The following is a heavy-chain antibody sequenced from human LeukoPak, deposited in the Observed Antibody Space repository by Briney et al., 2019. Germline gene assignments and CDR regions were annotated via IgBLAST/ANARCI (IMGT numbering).Heavy chain of an antibody. V-gene: IGHV3-9*01. J-gene: IGHJ4*02. CDR3: AKDRIVGATTSYDYFDY. D-gene: IGHD1-26*01. CDR2: ISWKSGSI. Sequence: GGSLRLSCAASGFTFDDYAMHWVRQVPGKGLEWVSGISWKSGSIGYADSVKGRFTISRDNAKNTLYLQMNSLRVEDTAIYYCAKDRIVGATTSYDYFDYWGQGTLVTVSS. CDR1: GFTFDDYA.